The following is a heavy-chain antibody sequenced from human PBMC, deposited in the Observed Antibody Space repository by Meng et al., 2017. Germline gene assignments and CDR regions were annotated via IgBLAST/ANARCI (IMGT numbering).Heavy chain of an antibody. CDR3: ARRGIAARPFYY. CDR1: GGSFSGDY. Sequence: HVQLQQWGAGRLKPSETLLPTCAVYGGSFSGDYWSWIRQPPGKGLELIGEINHSGSTNYNPSLKSRDTISVDTSKNQFSLKLSSVTAADTAVYYCARRGIAARPFYYWGQGTLVTVSS. J-gene: IGHJ4*02. CDR2: INHSGST. D-gene: IGHD6-6*01. V-gene: IGHV4-34*01.